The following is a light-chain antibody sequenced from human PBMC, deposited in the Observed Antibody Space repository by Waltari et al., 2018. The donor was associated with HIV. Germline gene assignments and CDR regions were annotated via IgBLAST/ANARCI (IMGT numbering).Light chain of an antibody. J-gene: IGLJ3*02. Sequence: QSALTQPRSVSGSPGQSVTISRTGTSSDDGGYNYVSWYQQHPGKAPKRMIYDVSKRPSGVPDRFSGSKSGNTASLTISGLQAEDEADYYCCSYAGSYTWVFGGGTKLTVL. CDR2: DVS. CDR1: SSDDGGYNY. V-gene: IGLV2-11*01. CDR3: CSYAGSYTWV.